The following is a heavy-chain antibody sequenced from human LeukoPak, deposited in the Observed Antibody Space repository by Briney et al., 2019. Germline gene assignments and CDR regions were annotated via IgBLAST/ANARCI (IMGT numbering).Heavy chain of an antibody. Sequence: PGRSLRLSCAASGFTFSSYAMHWVRQAPGQRLEWMGWINAGNGNTKYSQKFQGRVTITRDTSASTAYMELSSLRSEDTAVYYCASAPMEWLRGDELDYWGQGTLVTVSS. J-gene: IGHJ4*02. CDR2: INAGNGNT. CDR1: GFTFSSYA. V-gene: IGHV1-3*01. D-gene: IGHD5-12*01. CDR3: ASAPMEWLRGDELDY.